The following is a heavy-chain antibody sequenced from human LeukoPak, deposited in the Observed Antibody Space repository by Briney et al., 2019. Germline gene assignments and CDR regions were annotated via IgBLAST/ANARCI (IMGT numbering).Heavy chain of an antibody. Sequence: PGGSLRLSCAASGFTFDDYAMHWVRQAPGKGLEWVSGIRWDSGSIVYADSVKGRFTISRDNAKNSLYLQMNSLRAEDTALYYCTKDKYYDSSGYSDYWGQGTLVTVSS. CDR1: GFTFDDYA. D-gene: IGHD3-22*01. J-gene: IGHJ4*02. V-gene: IGHV3-9*01. CDR2: IRWDSGSI. CDR3: TKDKYYDSSGYSDY.